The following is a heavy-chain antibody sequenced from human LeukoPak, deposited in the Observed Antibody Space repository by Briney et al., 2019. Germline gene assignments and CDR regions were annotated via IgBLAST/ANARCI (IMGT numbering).Heavy chain of an antibody. CDR3: ARHDVVGATTGLRSDAFDI. CDR1: GGSISSGDYY. D-gene: IGHD1-26*01. CDR2: IYYSGST. J-gene: IGHJ3*02. Sequence: SQTLSLTCTVSGGSISSGDYYWSWARQPPGKGLEWFGSIYYSGSTYYNPSLKSRVTISVDTSKNQFSLKLSSVTAADTAVYYCARHDVVGATTGLRSDAFDIWGQGTMVTVSS. V-gene: IGHV4-39*01.